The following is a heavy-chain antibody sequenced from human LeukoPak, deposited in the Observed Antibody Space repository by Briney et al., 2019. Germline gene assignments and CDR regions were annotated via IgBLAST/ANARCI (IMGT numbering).Heavy chain of an antibody. CDR3: AREPMVRDFNWFDP. CDR2: INPNSGGT. Sequence: GASVKVSCKASGYAFTGYYIHWVRQAPGQGLEWMGRINPNSGGTNYAQKFQGRVTMTRDTSISTAYMELSRLTSDDTVVYYCAREPMVRDFNWFDPWGQGTLVTVSS. V-gene: IGHV1-2*05. D-gene: IGHD3-10*01. CDR1: GYAFTGYY. J-gene: IGHJ5*02.